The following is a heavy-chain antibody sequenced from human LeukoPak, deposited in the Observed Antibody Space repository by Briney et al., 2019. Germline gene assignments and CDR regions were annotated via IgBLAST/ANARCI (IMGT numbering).Heavy chain of an antibody. Sequence: GGSLRLSCAASGFTFTTYPMSWVRQAPGKGLEWVSGISWNSGSIGYAASVKGRFTISRDNAKNSLYLQMNSLRAEDTALYYCAKDTLWFGESFNAFDIWGQGTMVTVSS. CDR3: AKDTLWFGESFNAFDI. D-gene: IGHD3-10*01. J-gene: IGHJ3*02. V-gene: IGHV3-9*01. CDR2: ISWNSGSI. CDR1: GFTFTTYP.